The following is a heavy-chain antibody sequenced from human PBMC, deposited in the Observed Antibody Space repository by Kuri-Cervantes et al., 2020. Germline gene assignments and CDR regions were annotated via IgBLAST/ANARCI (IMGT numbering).Heavy chain of an antibody. CDR2: ISSSSTI. V-gene: IGHV3-48*02. CDR3: ARVDDYVWGSYQGYYGMDV. CDR1: GFTFSSYA. J-gene: IGHJ6*02. Sequence: GESLKISCAASGFTFSSYAMSWVRQAPGKGLEWVSYISSSSTIYYADSVKGRFTISRDNAKNSLYLQMNSLRDEDTAVYYCARVDDYVWGSYQGYYGMDVWGQGTTVTVSS. D-gene: IGHD3-16*02.